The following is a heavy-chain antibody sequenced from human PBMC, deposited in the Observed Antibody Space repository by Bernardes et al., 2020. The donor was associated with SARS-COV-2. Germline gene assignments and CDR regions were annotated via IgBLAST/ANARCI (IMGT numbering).Heavy chain of an antibody. J-gene: IGHJ4*02. CDR1: GGSISSGVYY. D-gene: IGHD6-19*01. CDR2: IYSSGNT. CDR3: ARSTDRTWWNDSGWRGVYFDY. Sequence: SETLSLTCTVSGGSISSGVYYWTWIRQPAGKGLEYIGHIYSSGNTHYNPSLKSRVTISVATSKNQFSLTLNSVTAADTAVYYCARSTDRTWWNDSGWRGVYFDYWGQGTLVTVSS. V-gene: IGHV4-61*09.